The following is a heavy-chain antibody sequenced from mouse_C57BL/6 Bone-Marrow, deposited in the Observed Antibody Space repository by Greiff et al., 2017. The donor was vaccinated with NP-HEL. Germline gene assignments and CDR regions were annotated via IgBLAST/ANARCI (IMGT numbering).Heavy chain of an antibody. V-gene: IGHV5-6*02. CDR3: ASHYGNFLAWFAY. CDR2: ISSGGSYT. D-gene: IGHD2-1*01. Sequence: EVMLVESGGDLVKPGGSLKLSCAASGFTFSSYGMSWVRQTPDKRLEWVATISSGGSYTYYPDSVKGRFTISRDNAKNTLYLQMSSLNSEYTAMYSCASHYGNFLAWFAYWGQGTLVTVSA. J-gene: IGHJ3*01. CDR1: GFTFSSYG.